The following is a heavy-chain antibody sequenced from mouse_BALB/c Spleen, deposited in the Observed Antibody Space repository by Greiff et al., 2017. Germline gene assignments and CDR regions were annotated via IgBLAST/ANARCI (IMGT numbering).Heavy chain of an antibody. J-gene: IGHJ3*01. V-gene: IGHV1-55*01. Sequence: QVQLQQSGAELVKPGTSVKLSCKASGYNFTSYWINWVKLRPGQGLEWIGDIYPGSGSTNYNEKFKSKATLTVDTSSSTAYMQLSSLASEDSALYYCARLFAYWGQGTLVTVSA. CDR1: GYNFTSYW. CDR2: IYPGSGST. CDR3: ARLFAY.